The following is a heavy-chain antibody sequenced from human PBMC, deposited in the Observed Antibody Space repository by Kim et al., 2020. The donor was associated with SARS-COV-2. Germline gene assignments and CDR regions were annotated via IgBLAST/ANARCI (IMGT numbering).Heavy chain of an antibody. CDR3: SKVRGGTAMANFDD. Sequence: GGSLRLSCAAAGFPFSTYAMAWVRQAPGKGPEWVSSIGGNGFSTYYADSVTGRFTISRDNSKNSLFLQMNILRADDTALYYCSKVRGGTAMANFDDWGQG. D-gene: IGHD2-21*02. CDR1: GFPFSTYA. V-gene: IGHV3-23*01. CDR2: IGGNGFST. J-gene: IGHJ4*02.